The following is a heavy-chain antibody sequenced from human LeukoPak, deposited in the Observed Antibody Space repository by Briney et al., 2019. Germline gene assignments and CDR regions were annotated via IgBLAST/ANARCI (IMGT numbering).Heavy chain of an antibody. CDR3: ARSHSSGWYYDAFDI. D-gene: IGHD6-19*01. J-gene: IGHJ3*02. CDR2: IYHSGST. CDR1: GGSISSGGYY. Sequence: PSETLSLTCTVSGGSISSGGYYWSWIRQPPGKGLEWIGYIYHSGSTYYNPSLKSRVTISVDRSKNQFSLKLSSVTAADTAVYYCARSHSSGWYYDAFDIWGQGTMVTVSS. V-gene: IGHV4-30-2*01.